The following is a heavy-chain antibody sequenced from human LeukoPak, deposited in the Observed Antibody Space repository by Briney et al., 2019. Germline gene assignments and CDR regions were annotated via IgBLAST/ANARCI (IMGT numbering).Heavy chain of an antibody. V-gene: IGHV4-59*07. D-gene: IGHD3-3*01. CDR1: GGSISSCY. J-gene: IGHJ5*02. CDR3: ARVSSSRYDFWCGYPESLNWFDP. CDR2: IYYSGST. Sequence: SDTLSLTCTFSGGSISSCYWSWIRQPPGKGLEGSGDIYYSGSTNYSPSLKSRVTISVDTSTNQFSLKLSSVPAADTAVYYCARVSSSRYDFWCGYPESLNWFDPWGQGTLVTVSS.